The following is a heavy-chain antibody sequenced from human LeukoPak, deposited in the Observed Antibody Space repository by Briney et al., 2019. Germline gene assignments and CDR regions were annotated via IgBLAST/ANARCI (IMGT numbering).Heavy chain of an antibody. CDR3: ARGPEGGFDY. J-gene: IGHJ4*02. CDR1: GGTFSSYA. CDR2: IIPIFGTA. D-gene: IGHD1-26*01. V-gene: IGHV1-69*13. Sequence: AASVKVSCKAPGGTFSSYAISWVRQAPGQGLEWMGGIIPIFGTANYAQKFQGRVTITADESTSTAYMELSSLRSEDTAVYYCARGPEGGFDYWGQGTLVTVSS.